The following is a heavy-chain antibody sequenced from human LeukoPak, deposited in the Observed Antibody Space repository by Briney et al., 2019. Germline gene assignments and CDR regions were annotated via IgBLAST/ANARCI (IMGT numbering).Heavy chain of an antibody. CDR1: GFTFDDCA. CDR3: AKDIGGRDGYNSAPLYFDY. D-gene: IGHD5-24*01. V-gene: IGHV3-43*02. J-gene: IGHJ4*02. CDR2: ISGDGGST. Sequence: GGSLRLSCAASGFTFDDCAMHWVRRAPGKGLEWVSLISGDGGSTYYADSVKGRFTISRDNSKNSLYLQMNSLRTEDTALYYCAKDIGGRDGYNSAPLYFDYWGQGTLVTVSS.